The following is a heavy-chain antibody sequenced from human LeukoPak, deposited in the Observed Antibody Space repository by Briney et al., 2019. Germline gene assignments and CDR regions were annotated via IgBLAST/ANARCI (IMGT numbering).Heavy chain of an antibody. CDR1: GGSISSYY. CDR2: NYYSGST. V-gene: IGHV4-59*01. J-gene: IGHJ4*02. D-gene: IGHD4-17*01. Sequence: SETLSLTCTVSGGSISSYYWSWIRQPPGKGLEWIGYNYYSGSTNYNPSLNSRVIISVDTSKNQFSLKLNSVTAADTAVYYCAAYGDHIGYFDYWGQGSLVTVSS. CDR3: AAYGDHIGYFDY.